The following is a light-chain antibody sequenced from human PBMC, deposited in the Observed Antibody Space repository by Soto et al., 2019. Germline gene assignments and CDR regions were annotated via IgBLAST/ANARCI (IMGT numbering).Light chain of an antibody. Sequence: DIQMTQSPSTRSASVGDRVTITCWASQSISSWLAWYQQKPGKAPKLLIYKASSLESGVPSRFSGSGSGTEFTLTISSLQPDDFATYYCQQYNSYWTFGQGTNVDFK. V-gene: IGKV1-5*03. CDR3: QQYNSYWT. J-gene: IGKJ1*01. CDR1: QSISSW. CDR2: KAS.